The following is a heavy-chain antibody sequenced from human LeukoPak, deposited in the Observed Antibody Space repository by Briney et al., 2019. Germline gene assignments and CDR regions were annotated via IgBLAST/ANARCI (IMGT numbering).Heavy chain of an antibody. V-gene: IGHV4-34*01. CDR2: INHSGST. J-gene: IGHJ4*02. Sequence: SETLSLTCAVYGGSFSGYYWSWIRQPPGKGLEWIGEINHSGSTNYNPSLKSRVTISVDTSKNQFSLKLSSVTAADTAVYYCARRRPFFGVANDYWGQGTLVTVSS. D-gene: IGHD3-3*01. CDR1: GGSFSGYY. CDR3: ARRRPFFGVANDY.